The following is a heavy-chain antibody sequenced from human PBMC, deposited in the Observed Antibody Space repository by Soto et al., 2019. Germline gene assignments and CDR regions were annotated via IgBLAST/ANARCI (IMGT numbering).Heavy chain of an antibody. CDR3: ARPYCSRTTCPPYSYYYGLNV. CDR1: GFILGDYA. CDR2: ISFDGNQK. J-gene: IGHJ6*02. Sequence: GGSLRLSCSASGFILGDYALHWVRQAPGRGLEWLAVISFDGNQKYYADSVQARFTVSRDNSQNTLHLQMNSLRAEDTAVYYCARPYCSRTTCPPYSYYYGLNVWRHGTTVTVSS. D-gene: IGHD2-2*01. V-gene: IGHV3-30*17.